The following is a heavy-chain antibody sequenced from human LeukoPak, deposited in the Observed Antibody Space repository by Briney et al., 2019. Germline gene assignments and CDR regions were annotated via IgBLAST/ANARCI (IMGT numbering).Heavy chain of an antibody. CDR3: ARDRGYAMDV. CDR2: IQSGGNI. J-gene: IGHJ6*02. V-gene: IGHV3-53*01. Sequence: GGSLRLSCAASGLSISDQYMSWVRQAPGKGLEWVSIIQSGGNIYYADSEKGRFTISRDNSKNTVYLQMNSLRAEDTAVYYCARDRGYAMDVWGQGTTVTVSS. D-gene: IGHD1-1*01. CDR1: GLSISDQY.